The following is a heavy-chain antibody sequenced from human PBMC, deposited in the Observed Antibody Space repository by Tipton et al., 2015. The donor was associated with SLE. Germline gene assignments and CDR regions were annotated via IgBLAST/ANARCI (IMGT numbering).Heavy chain of an antibody. D-gene: IGHD1-26*01. Sequence: SLRLSCAASRFTFSKYAMSWVRQAPGKGLEWVGFIRGKNFGATTEYAASVKGRFTISRDDSKTIAYLQMNSVKIEDTAVYYCASELGASYYYYYGMDVWGQGTTVTVTS. CDR1: RFTFSKYA. V-gene: IGHV3-49*04. CDR2: IRGKNFGATT. J-gene: IGHJ6*02. CDR3: ASELGASYYYYYGMDV.